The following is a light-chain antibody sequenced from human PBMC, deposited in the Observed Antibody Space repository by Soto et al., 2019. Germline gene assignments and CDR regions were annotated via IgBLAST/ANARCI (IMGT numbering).Light chain of an antibody. Sequence: DIQLTPSPSLLSASLGDRFTITCRASHNISTDLAWYQQKPGKAPNLLIYAASSLQSGVPSRFSGSGSGTAFTLTINSLHPEDFATYYCQQSYSTPITFGQGTRVEIK. CDR1: HNISTD. CDR2: AAS. J-gene: IGKJ5*01. CDR3: QQSYSTPIT. V-gene: IGKV1-39*01.